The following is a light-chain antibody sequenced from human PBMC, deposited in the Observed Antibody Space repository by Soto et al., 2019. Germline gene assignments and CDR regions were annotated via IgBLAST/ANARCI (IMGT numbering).Light chain of an antibody. J-gene: IGKJ1*01. Sequence: EIVLTQSPATLSLSPGERATLSCRASQSVTSSYLAWYQQKPGQAPRLLIYGASSRATGIPDRFSGSGSGTDFTLTISRLEPEDFAVYYCQQCGSSPPTFGQGTKVEFK. V-gene: IGKV3-20*01. CDR1: QSVTSSY. CDR3: QQCGSSPPT. CDR2: GAS.